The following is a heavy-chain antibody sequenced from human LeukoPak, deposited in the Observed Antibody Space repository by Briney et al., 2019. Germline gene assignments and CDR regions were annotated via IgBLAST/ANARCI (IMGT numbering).Heavy chain of an antibody. D-gene: IGHD5-18*01. J-gene: IGHJ4*02. CDR1: GFTFSSYG. CDR3: ARGRRTEITWIQLWLEYYFDY. CDR2: IWYDGSNK. Sequence: GGSLRLSCAASGFTFSSYGMHWVRQAPGKGLEWVAVIWYDGSNKYYADSVKGRFTISRDNSKNTLYLQMNSLRAEDTAVYYCARGRRTEITWIQLWLEYYFDYWGQGTLVTVSS. V-gene: IGHV3-33*01.